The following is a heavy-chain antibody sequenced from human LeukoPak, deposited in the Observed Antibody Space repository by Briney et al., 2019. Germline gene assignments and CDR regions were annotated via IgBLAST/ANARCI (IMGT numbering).Heavy chain of an antibody. CDR2: IYYSGST. Sequence: SETLSLTCTVSGGSISSYYWSWIRQPPGKGLEWIGYIYYSGSTDYNPSLKSRVTISVDTSKNQFSLKLSSVTAADTAVYYCARVEQLGKFDPWGQGTLVTVSS. D-gene: IGHD6-6*01. CDR1: GGSISSYY. V-gene: IGHV4-59*01. J-gene: IGHJ5*02. CDR3: ARVEQLGKFDP.